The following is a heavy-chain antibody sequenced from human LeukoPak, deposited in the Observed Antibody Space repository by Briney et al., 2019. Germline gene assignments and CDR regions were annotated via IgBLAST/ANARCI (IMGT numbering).Heavy chain of an antibody. J-gene: IGHJ4*02. V-gene: IGHV3-30*18. CDR3: AKDSPPDSSSCPGD. D-gene: IGHD6-13*01. Sequence: TTLHLQCAAYNFTFNNYDKHRLRQAQGQQRQCVTGISYDGSNKSYADSEKGRFTISRDNTKNTLYLQMNGLRTEDTAVYYCAKDSPPDSSSCPGDWGQGTLVTVSS. CDR2: ISYDGSNK. CDR1: NFTFNNYD.